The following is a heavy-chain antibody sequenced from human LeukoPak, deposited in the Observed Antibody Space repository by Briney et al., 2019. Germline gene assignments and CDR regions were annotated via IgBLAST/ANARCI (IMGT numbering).Heavy chain of an antibody. J-gene: IGHJ3*01. CDR3: ARGFALDF. CDR2: TYYRSKWYY. CDR1: GDTVSSNSAA. V-gene: IGHV6-1*01. Sequence: SQTLSLTCDISGDTVSSNSAAWNWIRQSPSRGLEWLGRTYYRSKWYYDYAVSVKSRITISPDTSKNQFSLQLNSVTAEDTAVYYCARGFALDFWGQRTMVTVPS.